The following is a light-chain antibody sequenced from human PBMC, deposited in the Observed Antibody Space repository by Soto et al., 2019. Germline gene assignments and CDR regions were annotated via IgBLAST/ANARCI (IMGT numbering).Light chain of an antibody. V-gene: IGLV4-69*01. CDR3: LTWGAGIWV. CDR2: LNSDGRH. Sequence: QLVLTQSPSASASLGASVKLTCTLSSGHTNYAIAWHQLQPEKGTRYLMKLNSDGRHSKGYGIPDRFSGSSSGAERYLTISSLRSEDEADYSCLTWGAGIWVFGGGTKLTVL. J-gene: IGLJ3*02. CDR1: SGHTNYA.